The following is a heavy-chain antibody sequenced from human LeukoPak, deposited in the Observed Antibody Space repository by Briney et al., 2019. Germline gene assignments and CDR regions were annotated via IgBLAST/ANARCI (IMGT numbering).Heavy chain of an antibody. D-gene: IGHD2-15*01. CDR3: ARVLRYCSGGNCYSGGLGYMDV. J-gene: IGHJ6*03. CDR1: GFTFSSYW. V-gene: IGHV3-7*03. Sequence: GGSLRLSCAVSGFTFSSYWMGWVRQAPGKGLAWVANINQDGSSKYYEDSVKGRFTISRDNAKNSLFLQMNSLRAEDTAVYYCARVLRYCSGGNCYSGGLGYMDVWGKGTTVTISS. CDR2: INQDGSSK.